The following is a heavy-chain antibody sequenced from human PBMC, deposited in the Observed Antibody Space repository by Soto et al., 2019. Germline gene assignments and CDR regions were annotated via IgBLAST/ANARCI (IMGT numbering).Heavy chain of an antibody. J-gene: IGHJ5*02. CDR2: IYYSGST. CDR1: GGSISSGGYY. Sequence: PSETLSLTCTVSGGSISSGGYYWSWIRQHPGKGLEWIGYIYYSGSTYYNPSLKSRVTISVDTSKNQFSLKLSSVTAADTAVYYCAGNWNENWFDPWGRGTLVTVSS. CDR3: AGNWNENWFDP. D-gene: IGHD1-1*01. V-gene: IGHV4-31*02.